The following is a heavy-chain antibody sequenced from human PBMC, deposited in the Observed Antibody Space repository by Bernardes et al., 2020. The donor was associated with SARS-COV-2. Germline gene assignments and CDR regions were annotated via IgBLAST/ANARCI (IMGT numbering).Heavy chain of an antibody. CDR1: GFSFSNYA. V-gene: IGHV3-23*01. Sequence: GGALTLSCAASGFSFSNYAMSWVRQAPGTGLEWVSSISIAGNTYFADSVKGRFTISRDNSKNTLYLQMNSLRAEDTALYYCAKEIRPNDYWSQGILVTVS. CDR3: AKEIRPNDY. D-gene: IGHD3-3*02. CDR2: ISIAGNT. J-gene: IGHJ4*02.